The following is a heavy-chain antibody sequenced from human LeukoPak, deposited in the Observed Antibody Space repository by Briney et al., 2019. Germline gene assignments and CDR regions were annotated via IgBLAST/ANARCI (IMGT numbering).Heavy chain of an antibody. J-gene: IGHJ4*02. CDR2: ISGSGGST. Sequence: GGSLRLSCAASGFTFSSYAMTWVRQAPGKGLEWVSAISGSGGSTYYADSVKGRFTISRDNSKNTLYLQMNSLRAEDTAVYSCAKCRYDSSGYYLDYWGQGTLVTVSS. D-gene: IGHD3-22*01. V-gene: IGHV3-23*01. CDR1: GFTFSSYA. CDR3: AKCRYDSSGYYLDY.